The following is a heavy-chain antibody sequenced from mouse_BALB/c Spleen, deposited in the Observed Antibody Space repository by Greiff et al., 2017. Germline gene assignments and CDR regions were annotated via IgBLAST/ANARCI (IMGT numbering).Heavy chain of an antibody. CDR3: AITTATPFYYAMDY. CDR2: IYPGDGDT. CDR1: GYTFTSYW. Sequence: VQLQQSGAELARPGASVKLSCKASGYTFTSYWMQWVKQRPGQGLEWIGAIYPGDGDTRYTQKFKGKATLTADKSSSTAYMQLSSLASEDSAVYYCAITTATPFYYAMDYWGQGTSVTVSS. V-gene: IGHV1-87*01. D-gene: IGHD1-2*01. J-gene: IGHJ4*01.